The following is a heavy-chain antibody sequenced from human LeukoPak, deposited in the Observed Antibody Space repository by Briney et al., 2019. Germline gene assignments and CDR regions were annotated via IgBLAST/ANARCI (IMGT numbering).Heavy chain of an antibody. Sequence: GASAKVSCKASGGTLSSYAISWVRQAPGQGLEWMGGIIPTFGTANYAQKFQGRVTITADKSTSTAYMVLSSLRSEDTAVYYCAQGGGYCSSTSCQWWVYAFDIWGQGTMVTVSS. CDR1: GGTLSSYA. D-gene: IGHD2-2*01. CDR2: IIPTFGTA. CDR3: AQGGGYCSSTSCQWWVYAFDI. V-gene: IGHV1-69*06. J-gene: IGHJ3*02.